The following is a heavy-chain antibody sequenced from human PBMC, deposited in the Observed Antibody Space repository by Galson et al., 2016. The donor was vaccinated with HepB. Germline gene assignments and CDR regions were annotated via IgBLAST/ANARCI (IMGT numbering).Heavy chain of an antibody. CDR3: ARQADFNNYDY. CDR1: GFSLSTSRMR. J-gene: IGHJ4*02. V-gene: IGHV2-70*04. Sequence: PALVKPTQTLTLTCPFSGFSLSTSRMRVSWIRQHPGKALEWLARIDWDDDRFYTTSLKTRLTISKDTSKNQVVLTMTNMDPVDTATYYCARQADFNNYDYWAREPWSPSPQ. CDR2: IDWDDDR. D-gene: IGHD3-3*01.